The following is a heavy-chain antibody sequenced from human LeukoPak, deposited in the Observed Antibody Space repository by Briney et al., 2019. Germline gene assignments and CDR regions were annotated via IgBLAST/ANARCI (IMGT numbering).Heavy chain of an antibody. CDR2: IRYDGSNK. CDR1: GLTFSSYG. D-gene: IGHD4-11*01. CDR3: AKGNGFDY. Sequence: GGSLRLSCAASGLTFSSYGMHWVRQAPGKGLEWVAFIRYDGSNKYYADSVKGRFTISRDNSKNTLYLQVNSLRAEDTAVYYCAKGNGFDYWGQGTLVTVSS. V-gene: IGHV3-30*02. J-gene: IGHJ4*02.